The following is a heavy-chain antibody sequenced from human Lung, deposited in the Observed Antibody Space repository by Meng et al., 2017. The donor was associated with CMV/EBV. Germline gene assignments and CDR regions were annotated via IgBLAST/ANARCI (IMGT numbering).Heavy chain of an antibody. CDR3: ARDNSYGDEYDFDY. Sequence: GGSLRLXCAASGFSFSSYSMNWVRQAPGKGLEWVSSISSTSYTYVYYADSVKGRFTISRDNAENSVYLHMNSLRAEDTAVYYCARDNSYGDEYDFDYWGQGTLVTVSS. J-gene: IGHJ4*02. D-gene: IGHD5-18*01. CDR1: GFSFSSYS. CDR2: ISSTSYTYV. V-gene: IGHV3-21*01.